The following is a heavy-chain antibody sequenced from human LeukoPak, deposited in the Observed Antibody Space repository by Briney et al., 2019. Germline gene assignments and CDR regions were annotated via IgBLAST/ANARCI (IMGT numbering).Heavy chain of an antibody. J-gene: IGHJ4*02. CDR2: IVGSSRNI. V-gene: IGHV3-48*04. D-gene: IGHD1-1*01. CDR1: GFSFSTYS. Sequence: GGSLRLSCTASGFSFSTYSMNWVRQAPGKGLEWVSYIVGSSRNIYYADSVKGRFTISRDNAKNSLYLQMDSLRAEDTAVYHCATDSPETAAFDYWGQGALVTVSS. CDR3: ATDSPETAAFDY.